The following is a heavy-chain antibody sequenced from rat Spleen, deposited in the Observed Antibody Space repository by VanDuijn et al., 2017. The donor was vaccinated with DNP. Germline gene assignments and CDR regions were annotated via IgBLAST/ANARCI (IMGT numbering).Heavy chain of an antibody. CDR1: GFTFSNYY. D-gene: IGHD1-12*02. J-gene: IGHJ4*01. CDR3: ARVGDYHDGGDGDVLDV. CDR2: ISPRGTT. V-gene: IGHV5-25*01. Sequence: EVQLVESGGDLVQPGRSLKLSCAASGFTFSNYYMAWVRQAPRKGLEWVAAISPRGTTSYPDSVKGRFTISRDDAKNTLSLQMDSLRSEDTATYYCARVGDYHDGGDGDVLDVWGQGTSVTVSS.